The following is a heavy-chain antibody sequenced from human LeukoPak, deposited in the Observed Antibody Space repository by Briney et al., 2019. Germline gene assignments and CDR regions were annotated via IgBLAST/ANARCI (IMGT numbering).Heavy chain of an antibody. J-gene: IGHJ3*02. Sequence: SGGSLRLSCAASGFTSSVYILDWVRQAPGKGLEWVGRIRRGANSYTTEYAASVKGRFTISRDDSKNSLYLHMNSLKTEDTAVYHCSRDGGEGGNSAFDIWGQGTMVTVSS. D-gene: IGHD3-16*01. CDR1: GFTSSVYI. V-gene: IGHV3-72*01. CDR2: IRRGANSYTT. CDR3: SRDGGEGGNSAFDI.